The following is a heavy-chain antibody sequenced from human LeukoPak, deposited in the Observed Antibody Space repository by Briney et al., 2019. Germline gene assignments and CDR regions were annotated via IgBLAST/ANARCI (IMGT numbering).Heavy chain of an antibody. CDR1: GCTFTGYY. CDR2: INPNSGGT. D-gene: IGHD2-2*01. CDR3: ARLCRSSTSCYPYYYYGMDV. J-gene: IGHJ6*02. Sequence: ASVKVSCKASGCTFTGYYMHWVRQAPGQGLEWMGRINPNSGGTNYAQKFQGRVTMTRDTSISTAYMELSRLRSDDTAVYYCARLCRSSTSCYPYYYYGMDVWGQGTTVTVSS. V-gene: IGHV1-2*06.